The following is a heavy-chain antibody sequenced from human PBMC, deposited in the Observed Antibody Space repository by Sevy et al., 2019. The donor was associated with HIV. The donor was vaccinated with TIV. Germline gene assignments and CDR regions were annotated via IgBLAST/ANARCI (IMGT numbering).Heavy chain of an antibody. CDR1: GYRFTNYW. D-gene: IGHD5-12*01. J-gene: IGHJ3*02. CDR3: ARVIVATTYPIRVHESDI. CDR2: IYPGDSDT. Sequence: GESLKISCKGSGYRFTNYWLGWVRQMPGKGLEWMGMIYPGDSDTRYSPSFQGQVSISADRSSSTAYLQWTSLTASDTAMYNCARVIVATTYPIRVHESDIWGQGTMVTVS. V-gene: IGHV5-51*01.